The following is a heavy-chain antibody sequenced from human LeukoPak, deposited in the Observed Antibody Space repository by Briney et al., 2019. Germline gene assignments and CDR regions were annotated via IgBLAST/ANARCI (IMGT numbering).Heavy chain of an antibody. CDR2: IRGKANSYAS. V-gene: IGHV3-73*01. D-gene: IGHD6-19*01. CDR1: GFTFSDYV. J-gene: IGHJ4*02. Sequence: PGGSLRLSCAASGFTFSDYVMHWVRQASGKGLEWVGRIRGKANSYASVYAASVKGRFTISRDDSKNTPYLQMNSLKIDDTAVYYCTCGSGWYSPDYWGQGTLVTVSS. CDR3: TCGSGWYSPDY.